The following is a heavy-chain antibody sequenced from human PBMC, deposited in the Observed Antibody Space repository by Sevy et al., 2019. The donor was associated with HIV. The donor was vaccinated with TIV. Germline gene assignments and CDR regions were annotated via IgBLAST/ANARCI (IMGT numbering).Heavy chain of an antibody. CDR1: EFTFSSYA. J-gene: IGHJ6*02. CDR2: ISGSGRYT. D-gene: IGHD2-15*01. V-gene: IGHV3-23*01. Sequence: GGSLRLSCAASEFTFSSYAMSWVRQAPGKGLEWVSSISGSGRYTYYADSVEGRFTISRDNSKNTLYVQMNSLRAEDKAVYYCAKGFCSGCSCPRDYYYYGMDVWGQGTTVTVSS. CDR3: AKGFCSGCSCPRDYYYYGMDV.